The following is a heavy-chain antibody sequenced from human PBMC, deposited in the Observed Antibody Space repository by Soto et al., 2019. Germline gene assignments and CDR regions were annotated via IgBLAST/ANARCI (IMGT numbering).Heavy chain of an antibody. V-gene: IGHV3-15*01. CDR1: GFTFSNAW. CDR2: IKSETDGGTT. CDR3: TTDRRITMAQFDY. J-gene: IGHJ4*02. Sequence: GGSLRLSCAASGFTFSNAWMSWVRQAPGKGLEWVGRIKSETDGGTTDYAAPVKGRFTISRDDSKNTPYLQMNSLKTEDTAVYYCTTDRRITMAQFDYWGQGTLVTVSS. D-gene: IGHD3-10*01.